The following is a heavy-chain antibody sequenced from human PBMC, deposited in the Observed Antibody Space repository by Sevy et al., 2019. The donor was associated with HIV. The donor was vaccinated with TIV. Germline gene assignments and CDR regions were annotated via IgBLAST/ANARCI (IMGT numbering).Heavy chain of an antibody. D-gene: IGHD3-10*01. CDR3: VVLLWFGDFDY. V-gene: IGHV3-73*01. CDR2: IRSKANSYAT. Sequence: GGSLRLSCAASGFTFSGSAMHWVRQASGKGLEWVGGIRSKANSYATAYAASVKGRFTISRDDSKNTAYLQMNSLKTEDTAVYYCVVLLWFGDFDYWGQGTLVTVSS. J-gene: IGHJ4*02. CDR1: GFTFSGSA.